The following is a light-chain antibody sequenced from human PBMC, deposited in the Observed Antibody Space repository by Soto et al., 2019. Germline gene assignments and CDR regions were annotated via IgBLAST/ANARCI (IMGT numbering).Light chain of an antibody. Sequence: QSALTQPASVSGSPGQSITISCTGTSSDVGSYNLVSWYQQHPGKAPKLMIYEGSKRPSGVSNRFSGSKSGNKASLTISRLQAEDDSDYYCSSYAGSSPFVVFGGGTKLTVL. V-gene: IGLV2-23*03. J-gene: IGLJ2*01. CDR3: SSYAGSSPFVV. CDR1: SSDVGSYNL. CDR2: EGS.